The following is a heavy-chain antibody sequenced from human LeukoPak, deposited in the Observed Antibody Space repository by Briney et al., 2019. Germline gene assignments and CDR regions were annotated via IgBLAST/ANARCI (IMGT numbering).Heavy chain of an antibody. CDR2: IIPILGIA. Sequence: ASVKISCKASGGTFSSYAISWVRQAPGQGLEWMGRIIPILGIANYAQKFQGRVTITADKSTSTAYMELSSLRSEDTAVYYCAREGFSYYYYYGMDVWGQGTTVTVSS. V-gene: IGHV1-69*04. CDR1: GGTFSSYA. CDR3: AREGFSYYYYYGMDV. D-gene: IGHD3-3*01. J-gene: IGHJ6*02.